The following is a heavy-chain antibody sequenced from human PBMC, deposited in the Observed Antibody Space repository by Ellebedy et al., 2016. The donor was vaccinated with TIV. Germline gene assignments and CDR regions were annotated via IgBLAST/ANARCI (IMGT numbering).Heavy chain of an antibody. CDR3: ARTDDYGGNLDY. J-gene: IGHJ4*02. CDR2: INPNSGDT. D-gene: IGHD4-23*01. CDR1: GYTFTSYG. V-gene: IGHV1-8*02. Sequence: ASVKVSXKASGYTFTSYGISWVRQAPGQGLEWMGWINPNSGDTNYAQKFQGRVTMTRNTSISTAYMELSSLRSEDTAVYYCARTDDYGGNLDYWGQGTLVTVSS.